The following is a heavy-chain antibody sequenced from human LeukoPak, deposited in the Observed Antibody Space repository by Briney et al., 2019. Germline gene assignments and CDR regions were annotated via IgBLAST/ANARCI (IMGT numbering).Heavy chain of an antibody. D-gene: IGHD3-9*01. J-gene: IGHJ6*03. CDR1: GFTFSSYA. CDR3: AKNVREADWYYYYMDV. Sequence: GGSLRLSSAAPGFTFSSYAMSWDRQAPGKGLEWVSAISASGGTTYYADSVKGRFTISRDNSKNTLYLQMNSLRAEDTAVYYCAKNVREADWYYYYMDVWGKGTTVTVSS. V-gene: IGHV3-23*01. CDR2: ISASGGTT.